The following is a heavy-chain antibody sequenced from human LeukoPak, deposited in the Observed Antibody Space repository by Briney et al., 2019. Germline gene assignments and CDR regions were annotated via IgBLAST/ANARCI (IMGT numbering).Heavy chain of an antibody. V-gene: IGHV1-18*01. CDR2: ISAYNGNT. D-gene: IGHD5-18*01. Sequence: SVKVSCKASGYTFTSYGISWGRQAPGQGLEWMGWISAYNGNTNYAQNLQGRVTMTTDTSTSTAYMELKSLRSDDTAVYYCAREQPSYEYAFDIGGQGTMVTVSS. CDR3: AREQPSYEYAFDI. J-gene: IGHJ3*02. CDR1: GYTFTSYG.